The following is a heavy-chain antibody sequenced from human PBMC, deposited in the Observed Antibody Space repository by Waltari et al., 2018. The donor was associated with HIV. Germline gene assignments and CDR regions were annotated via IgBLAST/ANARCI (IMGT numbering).Heavy chain of an antibody. CDR3: AVTYYDFWSGYRSDYGMDV. Sequence: VQLQQWGAGLLKPSETLSLTCAVYGGSFSVYYRRWIRQPPGKRLEWIGEINHSGSTNYNPSLKSRVTISVDTSKNQFSLKLSSVTAADTAVYYCAVTYYDFWSGYRSDYGMDVWGQGTTVTVSS. V-gene: IGHV4-34*01. CDR1: GGSFSVYY. CDR2: INHSGST. J-gene: IGHJ6*02. D-gene: IGHD3-3*01.